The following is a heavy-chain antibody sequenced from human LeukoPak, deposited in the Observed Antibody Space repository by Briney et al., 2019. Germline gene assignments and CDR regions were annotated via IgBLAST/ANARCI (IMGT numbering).Heavy chain of an antibody. CDR3: ATWGYRGRTDY. CDR2: ISSSSYI. J-gene: IGHJ4*02. V-gene: IGHV3-21*04. CDR1: GFTFSSYS. D-gene: IGHD5-18*01. Sequence: GGSLRLSCAASGFTFSSYSMNWVRQAPGKGLEWVSSISSSSYIYYADSVKGRFTISRDNAKNSLYLQMNSLRAEDTAVYYCATWGYRGRTDYWGQGTLVTVSS.